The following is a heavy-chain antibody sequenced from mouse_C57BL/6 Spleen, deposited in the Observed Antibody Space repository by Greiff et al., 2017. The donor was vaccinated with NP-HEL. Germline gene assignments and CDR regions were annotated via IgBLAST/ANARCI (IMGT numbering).Heavy chain of an antibody. CDR2: IDPENGDT. CDR3: TSSYGFDY. J-gene: IGHJ2*01. V-gene: IGHV14-4*01. Sequence: VQLQQSGAELVRTGASVKLSCTASGFNIKDDYMHWVKQRPEQGLEWIGWIDPENGDTEYASKFQGKATITADTSSNTAYLQLSSLTSEDTAVYYCTSSYGFDYWGQGTTLTVSS. CDR1: GFNIKDDY. D-gene: IGHD1-1*02.